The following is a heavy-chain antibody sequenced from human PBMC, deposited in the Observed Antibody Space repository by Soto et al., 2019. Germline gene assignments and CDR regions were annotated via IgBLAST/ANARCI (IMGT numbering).Heavy chain of an antibody. J-gene: IGHJ6*02. CDR1: GFTFGDYA. CDR2: IRSKAYGGTT. D-gene: IGHD3-9*01. V-gene: IGHV3-49*03. CDR3: TRDVISRYYDILTGYYDYYYGMDV. Sequence: PGGSLRLSCTASGFTFGDYAMSWFRQAPGKGLEWVGFIRSKAYGGTTEYAASVKGRFTISRDDSKSIAYLQMNSLKTEDTAVYYCTRDVISRYYDILTGYYDYYYGMDVWGQGTTVTVSS.